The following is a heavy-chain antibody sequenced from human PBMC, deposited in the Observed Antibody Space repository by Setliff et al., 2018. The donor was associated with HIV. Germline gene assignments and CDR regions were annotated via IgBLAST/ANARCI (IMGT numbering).Heavy chain of an antibody. CDR2: INQDGSEK. J-gene: IGHJ4*02. V-gene: IGHV3-7*01. Sequence: GGSLRLSCAASGFTFSSHWMVWVRQAPGKGLEWVANINQDGSEKNYVDSVKGRFTISRDNAKNSLFLQMNSLSADDTAVYYCVRGSGYYYFDNWGQGALVTVSS. D-gene: IGHD3-22*01. CDR1: GFTFSSHW. CDR3: VRGSGYYYFDN.